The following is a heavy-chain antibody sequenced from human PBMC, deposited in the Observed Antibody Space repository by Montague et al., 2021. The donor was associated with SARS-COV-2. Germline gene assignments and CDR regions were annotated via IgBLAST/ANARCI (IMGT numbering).Heavy chain of an antibody. CDR3: ARHVDSYGPYYFDY. D-gene: IGHD5-18*01. J-gene: IGHJ4*02. CDR2: IYYSGST. V-gene: IGHV4-39*01. Sequence: SETLSLTCTVSGTSISSSSYYWGWIRQPPGKGLEWIGSIYYSGSTYYNPSLKSRVTISVDTSKNQFSLKLSSVTAADTAVYYCARHVDSYGPYYFDYWGQGTLVTVS. CDR1: GTSISSSSYY.